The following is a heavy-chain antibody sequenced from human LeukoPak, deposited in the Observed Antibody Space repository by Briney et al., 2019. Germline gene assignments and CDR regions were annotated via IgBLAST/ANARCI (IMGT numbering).Heavy chain of an antibody. D-gene: IGHD6-13*01. J-gene: IGHJ4*02. CDR1: GFTFSNYE. Sequence: GGSLRLSCAASGFTFSNYEMNWVRQAPGKGLEWVSYISSSGSTIYYADSVKGRFTISRDNAENSLYLQMNSLRAEDTAVYYCASYGSSWYEYFDYWGQGTLVTVSS. CDR3: ASYGSSWYEYFDY. V-gene: IGHV3-48*03. CDR2: ISSSGSTI.